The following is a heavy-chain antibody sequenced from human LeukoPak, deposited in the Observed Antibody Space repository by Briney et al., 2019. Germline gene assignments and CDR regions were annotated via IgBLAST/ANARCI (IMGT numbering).Heavy chain of an antibody. D-gene: IGHD6-19*01. CDR1: GGTFNSYA. CDR3: ARLDGWDQDY. Sequence: ASVKVSCKASGGTFNSYAISWVRQAPGQGLEWMGRIIPILGIANYAQKFQGRVTITADKSTSTAYMELSSLRSEDTAVYYCARLDGWDQDYWGQGTLVTVSS. V-gene: IGHV1-69*04. J-gene: IGHJ4*02. CDR2: IIPILGIA.